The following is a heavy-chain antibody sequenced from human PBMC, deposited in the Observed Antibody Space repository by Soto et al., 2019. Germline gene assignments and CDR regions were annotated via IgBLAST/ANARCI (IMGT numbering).Heavy chain of an antibody. J-gene: IGHJ4*02. CDR2: IIPIFGTA. CDR3: ARGSHSSGISLAGFYY. V-gene: IGHV1-69*01. D-gene: IGHD3-10*01. CDR1: GVPFSSYA. Sequence: QVQLVQSGAEVQKPGSSVKVSCKASGVPFSSYAISWVRQAPGQGLEWMGGIIPIFGTANYARKFQGRVTSTADESTDTAYLELRSLASEDTAMYYCARGSHSSGISLAGFYYWGQGTLATASS.